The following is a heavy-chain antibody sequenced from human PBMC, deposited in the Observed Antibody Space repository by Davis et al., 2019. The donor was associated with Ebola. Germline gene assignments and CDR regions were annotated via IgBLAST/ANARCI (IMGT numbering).Heavy chain of an antibody. CDR2: IIPMFGTA. D-gene: IGHD6-19*01. J-gene: IGHJ4*02. CDR3: ARDTIYSSGSVY. V-gene: IGHV1-69*06. Sequence: AASVKVSCKASGGTFSSYAISWVRQAPGQGLEWMGGIIPMFGTANYAQKFQGRVTITADKSTSTAYMELSSLRSEDTAVYYCARDTIYSSGSVYWGQGTLVTVSS. CDR1: GGTFSSYA.